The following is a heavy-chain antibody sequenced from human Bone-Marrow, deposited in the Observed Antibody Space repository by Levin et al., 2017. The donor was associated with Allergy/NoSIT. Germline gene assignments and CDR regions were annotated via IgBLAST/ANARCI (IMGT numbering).Heavy chain of an antibody. CDR3: ARGDHYFLPITKFDF. V-gene: IGHV4-30-4*01. CDR1: GDSVSRVDHY. Sequence: SQTLSLTCSLSGDSVSRVDHYWSWFRQTPGKGLEWLGSMYNSGSTYYNPSLRGRLTVSPDTSKNQFSLTLTSVTAADTAVYYCARGDHYFLPITKFDFWSQGTLVTVSA. CDR2: MYNSGST. J-gene: IGHJ4*02. D-gene: IGHD2/OR15-2a*01.